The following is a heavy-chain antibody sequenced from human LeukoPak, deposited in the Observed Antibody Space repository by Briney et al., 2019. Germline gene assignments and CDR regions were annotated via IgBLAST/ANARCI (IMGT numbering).Heavy chain of an antibody. Sequence: SGTLSLTCAVSGGSISSANWWSWVRQPPGKGLEWIGEIYLGGKTNYNPSLKSRVTISIDTSKNQFSLKLISVTAADTALYYCARHMATPGTRGFDPWGQGTLVTVSS. CDR2: IYLGGKT. D-gene: IGHD5-24*01. CDR3: ARHMATPGTRGFDP. V-gene: IGHV4-4*02. CDR1: GGSISSANW. J-gene: IGHJ5*02.